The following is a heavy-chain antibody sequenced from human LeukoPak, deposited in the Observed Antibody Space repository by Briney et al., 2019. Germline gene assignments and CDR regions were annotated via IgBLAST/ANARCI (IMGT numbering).Heavy chain of an antibody. CDR2: IIPIFGTA. CDR1: GYTFTDYF. J-gene: IGHJ4*02. V-gene: IGHV1-69*05. CDR3: ATFRSYRFDY. D-gene: IGHD1-26*01. Sequence: ASVKVSCKTSGYTFTDYFIHWMRQAPGQGLEWMGGIIPIFGTANYAQKFQGRVTITTDESTSTAYMELSSLRSEDTAVYYCATFRSYRFDYWGQGTLVTVSS.